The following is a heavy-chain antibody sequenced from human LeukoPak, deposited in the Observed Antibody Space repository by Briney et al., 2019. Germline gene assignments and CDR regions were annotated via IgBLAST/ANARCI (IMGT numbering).Heavy chain of an antibody. V-gene: IGHV4-30-4*08. D-gene: IGHD3-22*01. J-gene: IGHJ5*02. CDR3: ARHDSSAYSYSLGWFDP. CDR2: IYYSGST. Sequence: SETLSLTCTVSGGSISSGDYYWSWIRQPPGKGLEWIGYIYYSGSTYYNPSLKSRVTISVDTSKNQFSLKLSSVTAADTAVYYCARHDSSAYSYSLGWFDPWGQGTLVTVSS. CDR1: GGSISSGDYY.